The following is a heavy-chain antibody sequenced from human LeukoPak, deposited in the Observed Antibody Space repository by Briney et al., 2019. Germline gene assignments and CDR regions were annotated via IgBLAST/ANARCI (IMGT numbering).Heavy chain of an antibody. V-gene: IGHV3-74*01. CDR1: GFTFSSYW. Sequence: PGGSLRLSCAASGFTFSSYWMHWVRQAPGKGLVWVSRINSDGSSTSYADSVKGRSTISRGNAKNTLYLQMNSLRAEDTAVYYCARAGWFGDYFDYWGQGTLVTVSS. CDR2: INSDGSST. CDR3: ARAGWFGDYFDY. D-gene: IGHD3-10*01. J-gene: IGHJ4*02.